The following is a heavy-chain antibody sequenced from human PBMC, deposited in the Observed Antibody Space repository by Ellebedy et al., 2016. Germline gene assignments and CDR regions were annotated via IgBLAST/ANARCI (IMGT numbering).Heavy chain of an antibody. J-gene: IGHJ4*02. CDR3: AKNLGSGYYPILGFDY. D-gene: IGHD3-3*01. CDR1: GFTFDDYT. Sequence: GESLKISCSASGFTFDDYTMHWVRQGPGKGLEWVSLISWNGGSTYYADSVKGRFTISRDNSKNSLYLQMNSLRTEDTALYYCAKNLGSGYYPILGFDYWGQGTLVTVSS. V-gene: IGHV3-43*01. CDR2: ISWNGGST.